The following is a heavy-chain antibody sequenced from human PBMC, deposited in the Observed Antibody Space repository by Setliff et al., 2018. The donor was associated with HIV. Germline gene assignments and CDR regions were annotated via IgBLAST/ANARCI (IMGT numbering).Heavy chain of an antibody. Sequence: PGESLKISCQGSAYSFTTYWLGWVRQMPGKGLEWMGIIYPGDSDTRYSPSFQGQVTISADKSISTAYLQWSSLKASDTALYYCARDGRWLQSRGGYYYGMDVWGQGTTVTVSS. V-gene: IGHV5-51*01. CDR3: ARDGRWLQSRGGYYYGMDV. CDR2: IYPGDSDT. J-gene: IGHJ6*02. CDR1: AYSFTTYW. D-gene: IGHD5-12*01.